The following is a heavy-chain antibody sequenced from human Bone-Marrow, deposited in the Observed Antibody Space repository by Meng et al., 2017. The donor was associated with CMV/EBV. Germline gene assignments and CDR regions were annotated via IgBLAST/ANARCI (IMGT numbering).Heavy chain of an antibody. CDR1: GYTFTAYY. CDR2: INPNSGGT. D-gene: IGHD2-2*03. J-gene: IGHJ3*02. Sequence: ASVKVSCKAYGYTFTAYYMHWVRQAPGQGLEWMGWINPNSGGTKYAQKFQGRVTVTRDTSISTAYMELRRLRSDDMAVYYCARYSGYCSSTSCYRYAFDIWGQGTMVTVSS. CDR3: ARYSGYCSSTSCYRYAFDI. V-gene: IGHV1-2*02.